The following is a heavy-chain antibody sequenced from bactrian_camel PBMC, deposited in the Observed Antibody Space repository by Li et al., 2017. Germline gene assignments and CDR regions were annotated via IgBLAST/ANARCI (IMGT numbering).Heavy chain of an antibody. CDR3: VKAYNGYVSIFDS. D-gene: IGHD4*01. CDR1: GFTFSSYA. CDR2: INSGDGNT. Sequence: VQLVESGEGLVQPGGSLRLSCAASGFTFSSYAMSWVRQAPGKGFEWVSQINSGDGNTYYANSVEGRFTISRDNARNTLYLQLNSLKTEDTAMYYCVKAYNGYVSIFDSWGQGTQVTVS. J-gene: IGHJ4*01. V-gene: IGHV3S40*01.